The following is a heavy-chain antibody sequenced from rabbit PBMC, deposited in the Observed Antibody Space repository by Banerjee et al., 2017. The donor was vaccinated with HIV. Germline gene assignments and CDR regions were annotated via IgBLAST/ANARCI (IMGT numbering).Heavy chain of an antibody. D-gene: IGHD1-1*01. V-gene: IGHV1S45*01. CDR2: IDTNDGDT. CDR3: ARDLTNIIGWNFGW. CDR1: GFSFSSNW. Sequence: LEESGGGLVQPEGSLALTCKASGFSFSSNWICWVRQAPGKGLEWIACIDTNDGDTDYANWPKGRFAISKTSSTTVTLQMTSLTAADTATYFCARDLTNIIGWNFGWWGPGTRVTVS. J-gene: IGHJ4*01.